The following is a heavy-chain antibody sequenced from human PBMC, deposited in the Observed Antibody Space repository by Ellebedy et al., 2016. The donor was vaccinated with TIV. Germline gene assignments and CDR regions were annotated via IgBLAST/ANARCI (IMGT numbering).Heavy chain of an antibody. V-gene: IGHV3-7*01. D-gene: IGHD6-6*01. Sequence: PGGSLRLSCAASGFTFSSFWMNWVRQAPGKGLEWVANIKQDGSEKYYVDSVKGRFTISRDNAKNSLYLQMNSLRVDDTAVYYCAEEGGSSRGASGMDVWGQGTAVVVSS. CDR1: GFTFSSFW. CDR2: IKQDGSEK. J-gene: IGHJ6*02. CDR3: AEEGGSSRGASGMDV.